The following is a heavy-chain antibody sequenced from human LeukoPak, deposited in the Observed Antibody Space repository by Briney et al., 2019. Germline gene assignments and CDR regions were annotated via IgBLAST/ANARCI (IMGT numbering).Heavy chain of an antibody. CDR2: IYYSGST. Sequence: SETLSLTCTVSGGSISSSSYYWGWIRQPPGKGLEWIGSIYYSGSTYYNPSLKSRVTISVDTSKNQFSLKLSSVTAADTAVYYCAREQSTVSNWFDPWGQGTLVTVPS. CDR3: AREQSTVSNWFDP. D-gene: IGHD4-17*01. V-gene: IGHV4-39*07. CDR1: GGSISSSSYY. J-gene: IGHJ5*02.